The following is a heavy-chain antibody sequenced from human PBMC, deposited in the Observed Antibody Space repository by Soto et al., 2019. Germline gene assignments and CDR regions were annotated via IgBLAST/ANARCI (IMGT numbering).Heavy chain of an antibody. J-gene: IGHJ6*02. V-gene: IGHV1-2*02. CDR2: INPNSGGT. D-gene: IGHD3-16*01. CDR3: ARAGLAAPRRGEYGMDG. CDR1: GYTFTAYY. Sequence: QVQLVQSGAEVKKPGASVKVSCKASGYTFTAYYLHWVRQAPGQGLEWMGWINPNSGGTKFAQKFQGRVTMTKDMSINPAFMELSRLRPDDTAVYSCARAGLAAPRRGEYGMDGWGQGTTVTVS.